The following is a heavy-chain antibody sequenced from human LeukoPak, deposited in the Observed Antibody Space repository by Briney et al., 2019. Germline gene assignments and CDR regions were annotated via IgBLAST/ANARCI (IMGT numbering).Heavy chain of an antibody. D-gene: IGHD6-13*01. J-gene: IGHJ4*02. CDR2: ISGSGGST. CDR1: GFTFSSYG. Sequence: PGGSLRLSCAASGFTFSSYGMSWVRQAPGKGLEWVSAISGSGGSTYYADSVKGRFTISRDNSKNTLYLQMNSLRAEDTAVYYCAKDLLAAAGRNPFDYWGQGTLVTVSS. V-gene: IGHV3-23*01. CDR3: AKDLLAAAGRNPFDY.